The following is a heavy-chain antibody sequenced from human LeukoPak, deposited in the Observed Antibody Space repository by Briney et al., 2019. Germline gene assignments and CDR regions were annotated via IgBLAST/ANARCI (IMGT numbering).Heavy chain of an antibody. CDR1: GFTFSSYS. Sequence: PGGSLRLSCAASGFTFSSYSMNWVRQAPGKGLEWVSSISSSSSYIHSADSVRGRFTISRDNAKNSLFLQMNSLRAEDTAVYYCAKELGRRDYWGQGTLVTVSS. V-gene: IGHV3-21*04. J-gene: IGHJ4*02. CDR3: AKELGRRDY. CDR2: ISSSSSYI.